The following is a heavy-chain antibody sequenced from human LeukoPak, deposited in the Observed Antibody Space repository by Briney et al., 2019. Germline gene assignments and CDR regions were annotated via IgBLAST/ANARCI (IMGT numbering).Heavy chain of an antibody. CDR1: GFTFSSYA. CDR3: AREAAPAVARSKKSSGFSDY. V-gene: IGHV3-30*04. D-gene: IGHD2-15*01. CDR2: ISYDGSNK. J-gene: IGHJ4*02. Sequence: GGSLRLSCAASGFTFSSYAMHWVRQAPGKGLEWVAVISYDGSNKYYADSVKGRFTISRDNSKNTLYLQMNSLRAEDTAVYYCAREAAPAVARSKKSSGFSDYWGQGTLVTVSS.